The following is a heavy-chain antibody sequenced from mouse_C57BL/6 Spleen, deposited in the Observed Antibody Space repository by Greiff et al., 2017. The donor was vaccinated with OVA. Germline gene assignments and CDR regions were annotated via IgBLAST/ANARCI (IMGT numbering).Heavy chain of an antibody. CDR1: GYTFTSYW. CDR3: ARPLHGRSYDDWYYDV. J-gene: IGHJ1*03. D-gene: IGHD1-1*01. Sequence: QVQLKQPGAELVRPGSSVKLSCKASGYTFTSYWMHWVKQRPIQGLEWIGNINPSDSETHYNQKFKDKATLTVDKSSSTAYMQLSSLTSEDSAVYYCARPLHGRSYDDWYYDVWGTGTTVTVSS. CDR2: INPSDSET. V-gene: IGHV1-52*01.